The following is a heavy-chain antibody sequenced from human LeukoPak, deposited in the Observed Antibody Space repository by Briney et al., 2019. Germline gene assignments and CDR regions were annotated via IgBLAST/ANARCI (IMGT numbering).Heavy chain of an antibody. CDR3: ARDRSSGYYDWSDP. D-gene: IGHD3-22*01. J-gene: IGHJ5*02. CDR2: ISSSSSYI. Sequence: GGSLRLSCAASGFTFSSYSMNWVRQAPGKGLEWVSYISSSSSYIYYADSVKGRFTISRDNAKNSLYLQMNSLRAEDTAVYYCARDRSSGYYDWSDPWGQGTLVTVSS. V-gene: IGHV3-21*05. CDR1: GFTFSSYS.